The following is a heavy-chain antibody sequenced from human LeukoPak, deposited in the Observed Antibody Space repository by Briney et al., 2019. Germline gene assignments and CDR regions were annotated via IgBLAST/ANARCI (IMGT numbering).Heavy chain of an antibody. CDR3: ARSDILTGYAFDI. Sequence: SVKVSCKASGGTFSSYAISLVRQPPGQGLEWMGGIITIFGTANYAQKFQGRVTITADESTSTDYMELSSLRSEDTAVYYCARSDILTGYAFDIWGKGTMVTVSS. V-gene: IGHV1-69*13. D-gene: IGHD3-9*01. CDR2: IITIFGTA. CDR1: GGTFSSYA. J-gene: IGHJ3*02.